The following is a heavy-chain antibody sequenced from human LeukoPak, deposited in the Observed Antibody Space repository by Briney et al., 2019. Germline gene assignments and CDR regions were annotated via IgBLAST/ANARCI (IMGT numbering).Heavy chain of an antibody. CDR2: ISGSGGGT. Sequence: GGSLSLSCAASGFTFISYAMSWVRQAPGKGLEWVSAISGSGGGTYYADSVKGRFTISRDNSKNTLYLQMNSLRAEDTAVYYCVTPITMIVAGPFDYWGQGTLVTVSS. CDR1: GFTFISYA. D-gene: IGHD3-22*01. J-gene: IGHJ4*02. CDR3: VTPITMIVAGPFDY. V-gene: IGHV3-23*01.